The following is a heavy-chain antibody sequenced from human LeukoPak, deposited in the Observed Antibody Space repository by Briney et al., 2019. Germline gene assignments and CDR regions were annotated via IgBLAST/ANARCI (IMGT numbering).Heavy chain of an antibody. CDR1: GGSMSSYY. CDR2: IFYSGST. Sequence: SETLSLTCTVAGGSMSSYYGSWIRQPPGKVLEWIGYIFYSGSTNYNPSLKSRVTLSVDTSKNQFSLKLGSVTAADTAVYYCARQPYMLGAYYFDYWGQGTLVTVSS. J-gene: IGHJ4*02. CDR3: ARQPYMLGAYYFDY. V-gene: IGHV4-59*08. D-gene: IGHD1-26*01.